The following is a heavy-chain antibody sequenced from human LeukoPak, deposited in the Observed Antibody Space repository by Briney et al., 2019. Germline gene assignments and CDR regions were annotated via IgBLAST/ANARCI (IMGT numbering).Heavy chain of an antibody. D-gene: IGHD3-10*01. CDR3: TYGIGDY. CDR2: INPSDGRT. V-gene: IGHV1-46*01. CDR1: GYTFTNYY. Sequence: GASVKVSCKASGYTFTNYYMHWVRQAPGQGLEWMGIINPSDGRTSYAQKFQGRVTMTRDTSTSTVYMELSSLRSEDTAVYYCTYGIGDYWGQGTLVTVSS. J-gene: IGHJ4*02.